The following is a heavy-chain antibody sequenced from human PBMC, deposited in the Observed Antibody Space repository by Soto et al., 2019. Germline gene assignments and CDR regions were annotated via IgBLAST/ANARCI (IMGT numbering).Heavy chain of an antibody. D-gene: IGHD1-26*01. CDR2: IGIYHGNT. CDR1: GYAFSSFG. V-gene: IGHV1-18*01. Sequence: QDQLVQSGPEVKKPGASVKVSCKASGYAFSSFGITWVRQAPGQGLEWMGWIGIYHGNTRYAQKLQGRVTMTRDTSTTTVHMERTSLTSDDTAMYYCARDRRVGANTDAYEIWGQGTMVTVSS. CDR3: ARDRRVGANTDAYEI. J-gene: IGHJ3*02.